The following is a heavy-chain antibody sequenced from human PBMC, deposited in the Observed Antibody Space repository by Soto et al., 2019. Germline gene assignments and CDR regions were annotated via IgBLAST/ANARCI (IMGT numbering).Heavy chain of an antibody. CDR3: AKDQGYYYDSSGYYPESAFEI. Sequence: PVGSLRLSCAASGFTFSSYGMHWVRQAPGKGLEWVAVISYDGSNKYYADSVKGRFTISRDNSKNTLYLQMNSLRAEDTAVFYCAKDQGYYYDSSGYYPESAFEIWGQGTMVTVSS. D-gene: IGHD3-22*01. CDR2: ISYDGSNK. J-gene: IGHJ3*02. CDR1: GFTFSSYG. V-gene: IGHV3-30*18.